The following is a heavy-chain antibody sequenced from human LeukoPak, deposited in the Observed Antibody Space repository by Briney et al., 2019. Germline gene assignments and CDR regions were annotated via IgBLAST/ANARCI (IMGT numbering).Heavy chain of an antibody. V-gene: IGHV3-23*01. D-gene: IGHD6-19*01. CDR2: ITGSSRST. CDR1: GFTFSSYA. CDR3: AKDTPLTAYSPGWSGNSFDS. J-gene: IGHJ4*02. Sequence: GGSLRLSCAASGFTFSSYAMSWVRQAPGKGLEWVSTITGSSRSTYYADSVRGRSTISRDNSKNTLYLQMNSLTAEDTAVYYCAKDTPLTAYSPGWSGNSFDSWGQGTLVTVSS.